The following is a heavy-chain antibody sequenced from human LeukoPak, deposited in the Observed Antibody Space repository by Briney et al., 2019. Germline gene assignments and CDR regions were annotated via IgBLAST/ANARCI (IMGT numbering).Heavy chain of an antibody. J-gene: IGHJ4*02. D-gene: IGHD4-23*01. V-gene: IGHV4-39*01. CDR1: GGSISSGSYY. Sequence: PSETLSLTRTVSGGSISSGSYYWGWIRQPPGKGLEWIGSIYYSGSTYYNPSLKSRVTISVDTSKNQFSLKLSSVTAADTAVYYCARVSEYGGSYFDYWGQGTLVTVSS. CDR3: ARVSEYGGSYFDY. CDR2: IYYSGST.